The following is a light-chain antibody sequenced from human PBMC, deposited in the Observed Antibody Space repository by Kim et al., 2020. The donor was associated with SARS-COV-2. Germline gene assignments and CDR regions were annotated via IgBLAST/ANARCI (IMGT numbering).Light chain of an antibody. CDR2: DNN. J-gene: IGLJ2*01. CDR3: GTWDTRLSAVV. Sequence: GQEVTIPCSGSDSNIAPNYVSWYRKLPGTAPKVVIYDNNKRPSGIPDRFSGSKSGPSATLGISGLQPGDEADYFCGTWDTRLSAVVFGGGTQLTVL. V-gene: IGLV1-51*01. CDR1: DSNIAPNY.